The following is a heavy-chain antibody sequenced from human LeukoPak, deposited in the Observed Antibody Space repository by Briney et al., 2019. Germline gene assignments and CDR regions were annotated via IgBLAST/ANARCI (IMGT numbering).Heavy chain of an antibody. CDR3: ARLPLDYGDDY. D-gene: IGHD4-17*01. Sequence: GEALKIYCKGSGCSFTSYWIGWGRQMPGKGLEGMGIIYPGDCDTRYSPSFQGQVPISAHKSIRTAYLQWSSLKASDTAMYYCARLPLDYGDDYWGQGTPVTVSS. J-gene: IGHJ4*02. CDR2: IYPGDCDT. CDR1: GCSFTSYW. V-gene: IGHV5-51*01.